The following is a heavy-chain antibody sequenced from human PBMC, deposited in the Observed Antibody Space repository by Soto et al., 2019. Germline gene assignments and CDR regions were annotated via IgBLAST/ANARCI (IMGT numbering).Heavy chain of an antibody. CDR3: AHRPSGWYLFDY. Sequence: QITLKESGPTLVRPTQTLTLTCTFSGFSLSTSGLGVGWIRQPPGKALEWLALIYWNDDKRYSPSLKARLTITKNTSKHQVVLTMPNMDPVDTATYCCAHRPSGWYLFDYWGQGTLVTVSS. J-gene: IGHJ4*02. V-gene: IGHV2-5*01. D-gene: IGHD6-19*01. CDR2: IYWNDDK. CDR1: GFSLSTSGLG.